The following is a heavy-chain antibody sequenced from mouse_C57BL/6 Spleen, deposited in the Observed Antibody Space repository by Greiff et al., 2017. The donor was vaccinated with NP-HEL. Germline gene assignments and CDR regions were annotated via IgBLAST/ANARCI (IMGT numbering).Heavy chain of an antibody. Sequence: EVQLQESGPGLVKPSQSLSLTCSVTGYSITSGYYWNWIRQFPGNKLEWMGYISYDGSNNYNPSLKNRISITRDTSKNQFFLKLNSVTTEDTATYYCAREGGTAEVYAMDYWGQGTSVTVSS. J-gene: IGHJ4*01. CDR1: GYSITSGYY. CDR2: ISYDGSN. V-gene: IGHV3-6*01. D-gene: IGHD3-3*01. CDR3: AREGGTAEVYAMDY.